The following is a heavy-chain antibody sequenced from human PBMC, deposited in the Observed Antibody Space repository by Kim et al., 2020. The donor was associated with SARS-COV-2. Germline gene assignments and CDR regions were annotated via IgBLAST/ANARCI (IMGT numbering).Heavy chain of an antibody. Sequence: SETLSLTCTVSGGSISSSSYYWGWIRPPPGKGLEWFVSIYYGGSTYYNPSHKRRVTSTEDTTKNQFPLKLSPMTAADPVEYYCARLCFWCGYWPFGYWGPGTLVTVSS. CDR2: IYYGGST. J-gene: IGHJ4*02. CDR1: GGSISSSSYY. V-gene: IGHV4-39*01. D-gene: IGHD3-3*01. CDR3: ARLCFWCGYWPFGY.